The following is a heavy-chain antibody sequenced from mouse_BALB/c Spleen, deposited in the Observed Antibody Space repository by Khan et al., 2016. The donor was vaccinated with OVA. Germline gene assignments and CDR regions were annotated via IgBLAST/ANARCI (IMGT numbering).Heavy chain of an antibody. CDR2: LNSDGYYT. CDR1: GFTFSAYS. D-gene: IGHD4-1*01. J-gene: IGHJ3*01. V-gene: IGHV5-6*01. CDR3: ASHLTGSFAY. Sequence: EVQLQESGGDLMKPGGSLKLSCAASGFTFSAYSMSWVRQTPDKRLEWVATLNSDGYYTYYPDSVQGRFTISRNNAKNTLSLQMSSLKSEDTAIYYCASHLTGSFAYWGQGTLVTVSA.